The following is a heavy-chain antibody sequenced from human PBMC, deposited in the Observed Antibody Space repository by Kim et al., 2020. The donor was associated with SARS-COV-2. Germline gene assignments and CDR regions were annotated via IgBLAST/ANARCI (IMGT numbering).Heavy chain of an antibody. V-gene: IGHV3-21*01. CDR3: AREIRAEPDITMIVVVPNYFDY. Sequence: GGSLRLSCAASGFTFSSYSMNWVRQAPGKGLEWVSSISSSSSYIYYADSVKGRFTISRDNAKNSLYLQMNSLRAEDTAVYYCAREIRAEPDITMIVVVPNYFDYWGQGTLVTVSS. CDR1: GFTFSSYS. J-gene: IGHJ4*02. D-gene: IGHD3-22*01. CDR2: ISSSSSYI.